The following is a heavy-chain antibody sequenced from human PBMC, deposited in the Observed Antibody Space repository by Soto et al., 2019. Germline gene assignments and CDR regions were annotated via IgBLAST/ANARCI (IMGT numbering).Heavy chain of an antibody. D-gene: IGHD4-17*01. CDR2: FDPEDGET. Sequence: ASVKVSCKVSGYTLTELSMHWVRQAPGKGLEWMGGFDPEDGETIYAQKFQGRVTMTEDTSTDTSYMELSSLRPEDTAVYYCATVPRHGTTVTTWDAFDIWGQGTMVTVSS. CDR1: GYTLTELS. J-gene: IGHJ3*02. CDR3: ATVPRHGTTVTTWDAFDI. V-gene: IGHV1-24*01.